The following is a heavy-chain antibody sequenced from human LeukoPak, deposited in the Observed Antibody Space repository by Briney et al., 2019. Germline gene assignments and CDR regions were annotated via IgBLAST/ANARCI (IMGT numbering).Heavy chain of an antibody. Sequence: GGSLRLSCAASGFTSSSYAMHWVRQAPGKGLEWVAVISYDGSNKYYADSVKGRFTISRDNPKNTLYLQMNSLRAEDTAVYYCARDLLSYDSSGSDAFDIWGQGTMVTVSS. CDR3: ARDLLSYDSSGSDAFDI. V-gene: IGHV3-30-3*01. D-gene: IGHD3-22*01. CDR2: ISYDGSNK. J-gene: IGHJ3*02. CDR1: GFTSSSYA.